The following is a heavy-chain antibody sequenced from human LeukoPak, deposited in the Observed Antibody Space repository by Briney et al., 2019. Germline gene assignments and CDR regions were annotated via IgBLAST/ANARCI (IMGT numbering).Heavy chain of an antibody. CDR2: IYYSGST. CDR3: ARGYCSSTSCYTGFDY. V-gene: IGHV4-61*01. Sequence: PSETLSLTCTVSGGSISSSSYYWSWIRQPPGKGPEWIGYIYYSGSTNYNPSLESRVTISVDTSKNQFSLRLSSVTAADTAVYYCARGYCSSTSCYTGFDYWGQGTLVTVSS. J-gene: IGHJ4*02. CDR1: GGSISSSSYY. D-gene: IGHD2-2*02.